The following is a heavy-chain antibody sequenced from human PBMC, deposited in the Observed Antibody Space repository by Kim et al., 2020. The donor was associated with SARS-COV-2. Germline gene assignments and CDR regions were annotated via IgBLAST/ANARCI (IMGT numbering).Heavy chain of an antibody. CDR2: IRSKAYGGTT. J-gene: IGHJ3*02. CDR1: GFTFGDYA. V-gene: IGHV3-49*03. Sequence: GGSLRLSCTASGFTFGDYAMSWFRQAPGKGLEWVGFIRSKAYGGTTEYAASVKGRFTISRDDSKSIAYLQMNSLKTEDTAVYYCTREGYSYGPALDAFDIWGQGTMVTVSS. CDR3: TREGYSYGPALDAFDI. D-gene: IGHD5-18*01.